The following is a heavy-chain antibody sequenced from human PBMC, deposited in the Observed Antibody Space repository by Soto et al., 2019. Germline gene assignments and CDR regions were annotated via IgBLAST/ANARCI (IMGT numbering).Heavy chain of an antibody. CDR1: GGSISSGGFY. V-gene: IGHV4-31*03. D-gene: IGHD1-26*01. J-gene: IGHJ4*02. CDR3: ARNIVAANSRQGLGY. Sequence: QVQLQESGPGLVKPSQTLSLTCTVSGGSISSGGFYWSWVRQHTGKGLGWIGYIYYNGSAYYNPSLRSRAALSVHTSKNQFSLNLYSVTAADTAVYYCARNIVAANSRQGLGYWGQGALVTVSS. CDR2: IYYNGSA.